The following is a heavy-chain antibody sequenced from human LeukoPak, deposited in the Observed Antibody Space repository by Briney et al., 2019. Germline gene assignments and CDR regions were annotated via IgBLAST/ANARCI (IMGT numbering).Heavy chain of an antibody. D-gene: IGHD4-17*01. CDR1: GFTFSDYY. CDR3: ARSPGATVTTGWFDP. V-gene: IGHV3-11*04. Sequence: PGGSLRLSCAPSGFTFSDYYMSWIRQAPGQGLGWGSYISSSGSTIYYADSVKGRFTISRDNAKNSLYLQMNSLRAEDTAVYYCARSPGATVTTGWFDPWGQGTLVTVSS. CDR2: ISSSGSTI. J-gene: IGHJ5*02.